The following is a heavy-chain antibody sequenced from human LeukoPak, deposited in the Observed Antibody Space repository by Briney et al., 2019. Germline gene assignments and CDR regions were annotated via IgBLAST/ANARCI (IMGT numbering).Heavy chain of an antibody. D-gene: IGHD3-10*01. J-gene: IGHJ6*02. V-gene: IGHV4-31*03. CDR2: MYYTGST. Sequence: SETLSLTCTVSGGSIRSPAYYWSWIRQYPGKGLEWIGYMYYTGSTYYNPSLKSRVTISADTSKNQFSLRLNSVTAADTAVYFCARDAEYSYGSGLYSSGVDVWGPGTTVTVSS. CDR3: ARDAEYSYGSGLYSSGVDV. CDR1: GGSIRSPAYY.